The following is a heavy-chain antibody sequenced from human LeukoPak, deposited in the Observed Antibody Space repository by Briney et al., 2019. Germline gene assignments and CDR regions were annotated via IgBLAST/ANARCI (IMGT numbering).Heavy chain of an antibody. CDR2: ISAFNGNT. V-gene: IGHV1-18*01. J-gene: IGHJ4*02. D-gene: IGHD3-10*01. Sequence: ASVKVSCKASGYTFTSYDIVWVRQAPGQGLEWMGWISAFNGNTNNAQEVQGRVTMTTDTSTSTAYMELRSLTSDDTAMYYCARVYSSAFDHWGQGTLVTVTS. CDR1: GYTFTSYD. CDR3: ARVYSSAFDH.